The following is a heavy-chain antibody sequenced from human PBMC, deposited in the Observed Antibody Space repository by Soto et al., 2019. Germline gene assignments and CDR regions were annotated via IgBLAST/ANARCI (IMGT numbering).Heavy chain of an antibody. J-gene: IGHJ6*02. CDR1: GYSFTSYW. CDR2: IYPGDSDT. D-gene: IGHD3-22*01. Sequence: LKISCKGSGYSFTSYWIGWVRQMPGKGLEWMGIIYPGDSDTRYSPSFQGQVTISADKSISTAYLQWSSLKASDTAMYYCARHGNQLEDYYDSSGLYYYYYGMDVWGQGTTVTVSS. CDR3: ARHGNQLEDYYDSSGLYYYYYGMDV. V-gene: IGHV5-51*01.